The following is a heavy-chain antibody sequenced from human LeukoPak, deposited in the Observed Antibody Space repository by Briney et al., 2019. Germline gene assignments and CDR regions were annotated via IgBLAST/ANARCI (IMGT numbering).Heavy chain of an antibody. V-gene: IGHV1-46*01. Sequence: SVKVSCKASGYTFTNYYIHWVRQAPGQGLQWMGIINPSGGSTNYAQKFQGRVTMTRDTSTSTVYMELSSLRSEDTAVYYCAREIDAFDIWGQGTMVTVSS. J-gene: IGHJ3*02. CDR3: AREIDAFDI. CDR1: GYTFTNYY. CDR2: INPSGGST.